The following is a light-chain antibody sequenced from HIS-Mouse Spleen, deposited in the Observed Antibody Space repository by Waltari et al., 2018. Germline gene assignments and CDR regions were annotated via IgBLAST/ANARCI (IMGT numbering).Light chain of an antibody. Sequence: QSALTQPPSASGSPGQSVTISCTGTSSDVGGYHYVSWYQQHPGKAPKLMIYEVSKRPSGVPDRCSGSKSGNTASLTVSGLQAEDEADYYCSSYAGSNNLVFGGGTKLTVL. V-gene: IGLV2-8*01. CDR3: SSYAGSNNLV. J-gene: IGLJ2*01. CDR2: EVS. CDR1: SSDVGGYHY.